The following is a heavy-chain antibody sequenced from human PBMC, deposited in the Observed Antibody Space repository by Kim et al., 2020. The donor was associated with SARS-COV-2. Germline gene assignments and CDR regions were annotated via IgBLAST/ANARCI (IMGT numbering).Heavy chain of an antibody. CDR2: INHSGST. CDR3: GGGKGGWELLGASRDLYY. CDR1: GGSFSGYY. J-gene: IGHJ4*01. V-gene: IGHV4-34*01. D-gene: IGHD2-15*01. Sequence: SETLSLTCAVYGGSFSGYYWSWIRQPPGKGLEWIGEINHSGSTNYNPSLKSRVTISVDTSKNQFSLKLSTVTAADTAVYYCGGGKGGWELLGASRDLYY.